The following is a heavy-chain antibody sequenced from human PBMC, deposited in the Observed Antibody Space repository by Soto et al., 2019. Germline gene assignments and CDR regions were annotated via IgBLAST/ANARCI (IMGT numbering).Heavy chain of an antibody. CDR3: ARRIMITFGGVIAEYFDY. CDR2: IYYSGST. Sequence: SETLSLTCTVSGGSISSYYWSWIRQPPGKGLEWIGYIYYSGSTNYNPSLKSRVTISVDTSNNQFSLKLSSVTAADTAVYYCARRIMITFGGVIAEYFDYSGQATLVTVSA. CDR1: GGSISSYY. D-gene: IGHD3-16*02. V-gene: IGHV4-59*08. J-gene: IGHJ4*02.